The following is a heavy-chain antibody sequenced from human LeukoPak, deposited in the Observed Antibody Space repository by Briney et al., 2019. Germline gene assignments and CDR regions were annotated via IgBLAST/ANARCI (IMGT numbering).Heavy chain of an antibody. V-gene: IGHV1-2*02. Sequence: ASVKVSCKASGYTFTGYYMHWVRQAPGQGLEWMGWINPNSGGTNYAQKFQGRVTMTRDTSISTAYMERSRLRSDATAWYYCARGAFLMVVAVGKYFDPWGQGTLVTVSS. CDR2: INPNSGGT. CDR3: ARGAFLMVVAVGKYFDP. D-gene: IGHD2-15*01. J-gene: IGHJ5*02. CDR1: GYTFTGYY.